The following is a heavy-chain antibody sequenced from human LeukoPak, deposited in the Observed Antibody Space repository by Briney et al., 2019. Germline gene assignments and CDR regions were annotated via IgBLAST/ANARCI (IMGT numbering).Heavy chain of an antibody. CDR3: ATTIFGVVTNDAFDI. CDR2: ISAYNGST. V-gene: IGHV1-18*01. CDR1: GYTFTSYG. J-gene: IGHJ3*02. D-gene: IGHD3-3*01. Sequence: ASVKVSCKASGYTFTSYGISWVRQAPGQGLEWMGWISAYNGSTNYAQKLQGRVTMTTDTSTSTAYMELRSLRSDDTAVYYCATTIFGVVTNDAFDIWGQGTMVTVSS.